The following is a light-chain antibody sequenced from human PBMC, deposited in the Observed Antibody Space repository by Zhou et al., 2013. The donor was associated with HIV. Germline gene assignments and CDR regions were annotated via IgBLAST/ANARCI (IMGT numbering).Light chain of an antibody. Sequence: EIVMTQSPATLSVSPGERVTLSCRASQSVSSNLAWYQQKPGQAPRLLIYGASTRATGFPARFSGGGSGTEFTLTISSMQSEDFAVYYCQQRSNWLNTFGQGTKLEIK. J-gene: IGKJ2*01. CDR3: QQRSNWLNT. CDR2: GAS. CDR1: QSVSSN. V-gene: IGKV3-15*01.